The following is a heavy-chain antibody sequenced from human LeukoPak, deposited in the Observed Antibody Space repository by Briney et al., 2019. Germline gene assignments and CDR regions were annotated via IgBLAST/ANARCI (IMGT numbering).Heavy chain of an antibody. V-gene: IGHV4-30-4*01. CDR2: IFYSGST. D-gene: IGHD5-12*01. CDR3: AAQYSGYVRLDY. Sequence: SQTLSLTCTVSGGSISSGNYYWGWIRQPPGKGLEWIGYIFYSGSTYYNPSLKSRLTISIDTSKNQFSLKLSSVTAADTAVYYCAAQYSGYVRLDYWGQGTLVTVSS. CDR1: GGSISSGNYY. J-gene: IGHJ4*02.